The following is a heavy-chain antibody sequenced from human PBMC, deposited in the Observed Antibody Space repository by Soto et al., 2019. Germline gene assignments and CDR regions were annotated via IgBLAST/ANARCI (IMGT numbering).Heavy chain of an antibody. CDR1: GITFSNYA. D-gene: IGHD1-26*01. CDR2: IGGADSST. Sequence: EVHLLESGGGLVQPGGSLRLSCAASGITFSNYAMTWVRQAPGKGLEWVSIIGGADSSTYYADSVKGRFTISRDNSKSTLYLQMNSLRAEDTAIYYCAKYLPASPTTRRWFDSWGQGTLVTVSS. CDR3: AKYLPASPTTRRWFDS. V-gene: IGHV3-23*01. J-gene: IGHJ5*01.